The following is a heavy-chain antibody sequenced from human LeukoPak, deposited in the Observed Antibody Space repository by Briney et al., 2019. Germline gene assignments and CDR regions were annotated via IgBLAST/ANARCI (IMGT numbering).Heavy chain of an antibody. J-gene: IGHJ4*02. CDR2: IWYDGSKM. Sequence: GGSLRLSCAASGFTFSSYGMHWVRQAPGKGLEWVAVIWYDGSKMYYADSVKGRFTISRDNSRNTLYLQMNSLRAEDTAVYYCARNSAEVFDYWGQGTLVTVSS. D-gene: IGHD3-10*01. CDR3: ARNSAEVFDY. CDR1: GFTFSSYG. V-gene: IGHV3-33*08.